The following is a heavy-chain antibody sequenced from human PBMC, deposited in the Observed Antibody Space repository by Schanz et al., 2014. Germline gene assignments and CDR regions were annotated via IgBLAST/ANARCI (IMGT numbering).Heavy chain of an antibody. J-gene: IGHJ4*02. CDR1: GFSVSSNF. CDR2: ISTSGST. D-gene: IGHD3-22*01. Sequence: VQLVESGGGLIQPGGSLRLSCAASGFSVSSNFMTWVRQAPGKGLEWIGRISTSGSTNYNPSLRSRVSMSIGTSKTHFSLRLSSLTAADTAVYYCATWRGDDSGGHGQFDYWGQGALVTVSS. CDR3: ATWRGDDSGGHGQFDY. V-gene: IGHV4-4*07.